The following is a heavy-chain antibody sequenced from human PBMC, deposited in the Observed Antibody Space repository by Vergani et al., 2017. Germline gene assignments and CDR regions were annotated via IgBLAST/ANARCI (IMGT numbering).Heavy chain of an antibody. J-gene: IGHJ4*02. CDR3: AKDSYGRTGYFDY. Sequence: EVQLLESGGGLVQPGGSLRLSCAASGFTFSSYARSWVRQAPGKGLEWVSAISGSGGSTYYADSVKGRFTISRDNSKNTLYLQMNSLRAEDTAVYYCAKDSYGRTGYFDYWGQGTLVTVSS. V-gene: IGHV3-23*01. CDR2: ISGSGGST. CDR1: GFTFSSYA. D-gene: IGHD5-18*01.